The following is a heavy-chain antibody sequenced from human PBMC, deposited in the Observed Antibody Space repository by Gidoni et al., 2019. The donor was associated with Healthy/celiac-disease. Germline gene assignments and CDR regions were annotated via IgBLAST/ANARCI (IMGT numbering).Heavy chain of an antibody. J-gene: IGHJ6*02. CDR1: GGNIRSYA. Sequence: QVQMVQSGAEGKKHGSSVKVSCKADGGNIRSYAISWVRQAPGQGLEWMGGIFPIFGTANYAQKFQVRVTITADESTSTAYMELSSLRSEDTAVYYCATGPSSTSGTARMDVWGQGTTVTVSS. V-gene: IGHV1-69*01. D-gene: IGHD2-2*01. CDR3: ATGPSSTSGTARMDV. CDR2: IFPIFGTA.